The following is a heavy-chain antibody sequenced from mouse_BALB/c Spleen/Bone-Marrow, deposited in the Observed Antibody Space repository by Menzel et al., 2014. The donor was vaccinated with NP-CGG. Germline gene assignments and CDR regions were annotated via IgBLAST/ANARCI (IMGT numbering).Heavy chain of an antibody. CDR2: IHYRGST. V-gene: IGHV3-1*02. CDR3: ARSGGNSGFAY. CDR1: GYSITSGYS. J-gene: IGHJ3*01. Sequence: QSLSLTCTVTGYSITSGYSWHWIRQFPGNKLEWMGYIHYRGSTNSNPSLKSRISITRDTSKNQFFLQLNSVTTEDTATYYCARSGGNSGFAYWGQGTLVTVSA. D-gene: IGHD2-1*01.